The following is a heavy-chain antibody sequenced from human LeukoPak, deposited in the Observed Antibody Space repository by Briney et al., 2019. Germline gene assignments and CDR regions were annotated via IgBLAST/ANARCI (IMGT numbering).Heavy chain of an antibody. CDR1: GSTVSNNY. V-gene: IGHV3-53*01. CDR2: IYSGGST. Sequence: GGSLRLSCAASGSTVSNNYMSWVRQAPGKGLEWVSVIYSGGSTYYADSVKGRFTISRDNSKNTLYLQMNSLRAEDTAVYHRARDGRRSGGWYYFDYWGQGTLVTVSS. CDR3: ARDGRRSGGWYYFDY. D-gene: IGHD6-19*01. J-gene: IGHJ4*02.